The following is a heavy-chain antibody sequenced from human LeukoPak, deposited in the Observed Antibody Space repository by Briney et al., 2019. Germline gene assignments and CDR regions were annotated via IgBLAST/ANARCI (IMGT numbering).Heavy chain of an antibody. D-gene: IGHD4-17*01. CDR3: ARDRGAYGDFSFDY. CDR1: GYTFTSYG. V-gene: IGHV1-18*01. J-gene: IGHJ4*02. CDR2: ISAYNGNT. Sequence: ASVKVSCKASGYTFTSYGISWVRQAPGQGLEWMGWISAYNGNTNYAQKLQGRVTMTTDTSTSTAYMELRSLRSDDTAVYCCARDRGAYGDFSFDYWGQGTLVTVSS.